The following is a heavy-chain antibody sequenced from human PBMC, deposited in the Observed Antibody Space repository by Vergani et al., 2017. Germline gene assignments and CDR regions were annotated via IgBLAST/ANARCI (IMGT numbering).Heavy chain of an antibody. CDR3: ARALSITMVRGVGWLDP. D-gene: IGHD3-10*01. Sequence: QVQLQESGPGLVKPSETLSLTCTVSGGSISSYYWSWIRQPPGKGLEWIGYIYYSGSTNYNPSLKSRVTISVDTSKNQFSLKLSSVTAADTAVYYCARALSITMVRGVGWLDPWGQGTLVTVSS. V-gene: IGHV4-59*01. CDR1: GGSISSYY. CDR2: IYYSGST. J-gene: IGHJ5*02.